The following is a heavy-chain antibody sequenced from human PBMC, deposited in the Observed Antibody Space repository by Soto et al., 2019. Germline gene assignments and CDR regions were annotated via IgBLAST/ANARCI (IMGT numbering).Heavy chain of an antibody. CDR1: GFTFNNYA. D-gene: IGHD4-17*01. J-gene: IGHJ4*02. CDR3: AKDAYGDYSFSDY. Sequence: EVQLLESGGGLVQPGGSLRLSCAASGFTFNNYAMSWVRQAPGKGLEWVSAISAGGSSTYYADSVKGRFTISRDNSKNTLYLQTNRLRAEDTAEYCCAKDAYGDYSFSDYWGQGTLVTVSS. V-gene: IGHV3-23*01. CDR2: ISAGGSST.